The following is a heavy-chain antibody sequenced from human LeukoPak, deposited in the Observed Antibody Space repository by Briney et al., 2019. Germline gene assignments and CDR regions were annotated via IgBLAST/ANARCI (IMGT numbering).Heavy chain of an antibody. CDR2: ISYDGSNK. Sequence: GRSLRLSCAASGFTFSSYGMHWVRQAPGKGLEWVAVISYDGSNKYYADSVKGRFTISRDNSKNTLYLQMNSLRAEDTAVYYCARARFVLWTGYPDYWGQGTLVTVSS. V-gene: IGHV3-30*03. J-gene: IGHJ4*02. CDR1: GFTFSSYG. CDR3: ARARFVLWTGYPDY. D-gene: IGHD3/OR15-3a*01.